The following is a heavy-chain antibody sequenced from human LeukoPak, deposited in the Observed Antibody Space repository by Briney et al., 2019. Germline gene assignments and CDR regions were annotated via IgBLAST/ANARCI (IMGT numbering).Heavy chain of an antibody. J-gene: IGHJ5*02. Sequence: GASVKVSCKASGGTFSSYAISWVRQAPGQGLEWMGGIIPIFGTANYAQKFQGRVTITTDESTSTAYMELSSLRSEDTAVYYCARGLFPDTATQNWFDPWGQGTLVTVSS. CDR2: IIPIFGTA. V-gene: IGHV1-69*05. D-gene: IGHD5-18*01. CDR3: ARGLFPDTATQNWFDP. CDR1: GGTFSSYA.